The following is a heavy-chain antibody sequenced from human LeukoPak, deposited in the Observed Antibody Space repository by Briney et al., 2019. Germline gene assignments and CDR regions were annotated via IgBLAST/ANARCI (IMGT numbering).Heavy chain of an antibody. D-gene: IGHD3-3*01. CDR1: GGSMSSYY. CDR2: IYYTGSN. V-gene: IGHV4-59*01. Sequence: SETLSLTCTVSGGSMSSYYWSWIRQPPGKGLEWIGYIYYTGSNKYNPSLKSRVTMSIDTSENQLSLTLSSVTAADTAVYYCARGHYDFWTGYFHYFDYWGQGTLVTVSS. J-gene: IGHJ4*02. CDR3: ARGHYDFWTGYFHYFDY.